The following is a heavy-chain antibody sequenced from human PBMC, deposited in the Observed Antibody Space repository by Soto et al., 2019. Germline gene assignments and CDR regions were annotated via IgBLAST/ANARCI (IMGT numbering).Heavy chain of an antibody. CDR2: IYSSSST. CDR3: ARGLQGGYAYFDL. Sequence: GGSLRLSCAASGFTVSSNYMSWVRQAPGKGLEWVSVIYSSSSTYYADSVKGRFTISRHNSKNTLYLQMNSLRAEDTAVYYCARGLQGGYAYFDLWGRGTLVTVSS. V-gene: IGHV3-53*04. D-gene: IGHD5-12*01. CDR1: GFTVSSNY. J-gene: IGHJ2*01.